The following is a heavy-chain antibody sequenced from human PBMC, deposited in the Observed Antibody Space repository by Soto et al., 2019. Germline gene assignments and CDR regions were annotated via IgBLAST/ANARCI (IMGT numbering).Heavy chain of an antibody. Sequence: SGPTLVNPTQPLTLTCTFSGFSLSTSGVGVGWIRQPPGKALEWLALIYWNDDKHYGPSLKSRLTITKDTSKNQVVLTMTNMDPVDTATYYCAHSSYFDWPLDYWGQGTLVTVSS. V-gene: IGHV2-5*01. D-gene: IGHD3-9*01. CDR2: IYWNDDK. CDR1: GFSLSTSGVG. CDR3: AHSSYFDWPLDY. J-gene: IGHJ4*02.